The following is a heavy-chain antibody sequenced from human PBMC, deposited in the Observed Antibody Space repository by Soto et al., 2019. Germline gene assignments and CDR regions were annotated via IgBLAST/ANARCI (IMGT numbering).Heavy chain of an antibody. CDR3: EKIQATYTSGWYYFDY. Sequence: QVQLVESGGGVVQPGRSLRLSCAASGFSFSSYVMHWVRQAPGKGLERVALILDEGSNKYYADSVKGRFTISRDNSKNTLYLQMASLRAEDTAVYYCEKIQATYTSGWYYFDYWGQGTLVTVSS. J-gene: IGHJ4*02. D-gene: IGHD6-19*01. CDR1: GFSFSSYV. CDR2: ILDEGSNK. V-gene: IGHV3-30-3*02.